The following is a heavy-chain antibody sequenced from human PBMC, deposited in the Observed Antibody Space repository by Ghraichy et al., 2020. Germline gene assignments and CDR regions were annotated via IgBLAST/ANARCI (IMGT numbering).Heavy chain of an antibody. V-gene: IGHV3-30*18. D-gene: IGHD3-10*01. CDR2: ISYDGSNK. J-gene: IGHJ6*02. CDR1: GFTFSSYG. CDR3: AKSSYYNHYYYYGMDV. Sequence: GGSLRLSCAASGFTFSSYGMHWVRQAPGKGLEWVAVISYDGSNKYYADSVKGRFTISRDNSKNTLYLQMNSLRAEDTAVYYCAKSSYYNHYYYYGMDVWGQGTTVTVSS.